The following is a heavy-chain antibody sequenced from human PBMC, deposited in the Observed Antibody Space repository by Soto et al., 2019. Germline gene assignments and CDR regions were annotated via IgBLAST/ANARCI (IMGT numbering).Heavy chain of an antibody. Sequence: PGGSLRLSCAASGFTFSRYNMNSVGQGPGKGLAWVSPLSTGSHYKYYADSVRGRPTIPPDTSKNSLYLQLNSLTPQYTAVYYDARSLINSSLPYVAYWGQGTLGTV. J-gene: IGHJ4*02. V-gene: IGHV3-21*01. CDR1: GFTFSRYN. CDR3: ARSLINSSLPYVAY. D-gene: IGHD6-6*01. CDR2: LSTGSHYK.